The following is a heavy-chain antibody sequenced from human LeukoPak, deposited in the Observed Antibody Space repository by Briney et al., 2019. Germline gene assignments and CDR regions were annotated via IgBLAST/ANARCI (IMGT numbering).Heavy chain of an antibody. V-gene: IGHV4-59*01. D-gene: IGHD3-10*01. CDR1: GGSISSYY. Sequence: PSETLSLTCTVSGGSISSYYWSWIRQPPGKGLEWIGYIYYSGSTNYNPSLKSRVTISVDTSKNQFSLKLSSVTAADTAVYYCARDPGPLWFGEYNWGQGTLVTVSS. CDR2: IYYSGST. CDR3: ARDPGPLWFGEYN. J-gene: IGHJ4*02.